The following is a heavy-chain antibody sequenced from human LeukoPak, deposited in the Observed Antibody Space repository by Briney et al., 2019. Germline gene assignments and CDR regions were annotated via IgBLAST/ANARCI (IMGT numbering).Heavy chain of an antibody. CDR3: AAGVGAISRFDY. V-gene: IGHV1-58*02. CDR2: IVVGSGNT. Sequence: TSLKVSCKASGFTFTSSAMQWVRQARGQRLEWIGWIVVGSGNTNYAQKFQERVTITRDMSTSTAYMELSSLRSEDTAVYYCAAGVGAISRFDYWGQGTLVTVSS. J-gene: IGHJ4*02. D-gene: IGHD1-26*01. CDR1: GFTFTSSA.